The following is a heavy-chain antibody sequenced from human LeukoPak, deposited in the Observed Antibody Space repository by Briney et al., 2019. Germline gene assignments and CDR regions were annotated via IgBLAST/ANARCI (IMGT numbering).Heavy chain of an antibody. D-gene: IGHD3-16*01. CDR2: ITGSGDST. Sequence: GWSLRLSCAASGFTFSSCVMSWVRQAPGKGLEWVSVITGSGDSTYYADSVKGRFTISRDNSQNTLYLQMSSLRAEDTAGYYCAKIQDWGRPSYFDYWGQGTLVTVSS. J-gene: IGHJ4*02. CDR1: GFTFSSCV. V-gene: IGHV3-23*01. CDR3: AKIQDWGRPSYFDY.